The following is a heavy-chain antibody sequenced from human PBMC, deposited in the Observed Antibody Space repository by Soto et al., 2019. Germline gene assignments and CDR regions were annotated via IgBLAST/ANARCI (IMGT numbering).Heavy chain of an antibody. Sequence: QVQLVQSGPEVRKPGSSVKVSCKASAGTFPHYALSWVRQAPGQGLEWMGGIIPVLATTTYAQKFQGRVSISADESTSTAYIELSSLNSEDTAVYYCAADATAWQQMVPSDYWGQGTLVTVSS. V-gene: IGHV1-69*01. D-gene: IGHD2-8*01. J-gene: IGHJ4*02. CDR1: AGTFPHYA. CDR3: AADATAWQQMVPSDY. CDR2: IIPVLATT.